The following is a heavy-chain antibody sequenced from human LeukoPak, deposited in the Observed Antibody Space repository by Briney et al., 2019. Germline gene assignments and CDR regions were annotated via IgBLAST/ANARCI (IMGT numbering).Heavy chain of an antibody. CDR2: ISGDGTTI. CDR3: ARTEAHGGSFFPY. Sequence: GGSLRLSCAASGFTFSNFYMHWVRQAPGKGLVWLSRISGDGTTINYADSVKGRFTISRDNAKNTLYLQINNLRAEDTAVYYCARTEAHGGSFFPYWGQGTLVTVSS. CDR1: GFTFSNFY. D-gene: IGHD2-15*01. V-gene: IGHV3-74*01. J-gene: IGHJ4*02.